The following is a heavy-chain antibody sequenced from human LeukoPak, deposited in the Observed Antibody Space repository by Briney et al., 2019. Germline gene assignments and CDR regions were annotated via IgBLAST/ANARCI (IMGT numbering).Heavy chain of an antibody. CDR3: ARRLGSAWYFDY. D-gene: IGHD6-25*01. CDR2: IYYTGST. CDR1: GDSISNSNYY. Sequence: SETLSLTCTVSGDSISNSNYYWGWFRQPPGKGLEWIGRIYYTGSTHYNPSLKSRVTITVDTSKTQFSLKLSSVTAADTAVCYCARRLGSAWYFDYWGQGTLVTVSS. V-gene: IGHV4-39*01. J-gene: IGHJ4*02.